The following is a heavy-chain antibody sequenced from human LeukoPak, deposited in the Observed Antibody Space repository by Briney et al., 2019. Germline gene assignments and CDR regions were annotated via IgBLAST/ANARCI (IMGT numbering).Heavy chain of an antibody. D-gene: IGHD6-13*01. J-gene: IGHJ5*02. V-gene: IGHV1-46*01. Sequence: ASVKVSCKASGYTFTSYYMRWVRQAPGQGLEWMGIINPSGGSTSYAQKFQGRVTMTRDTSTSTVYMELSSLRSEDTAVYYCARVGVSNWFDPWGQGTLVTVSS. CDR2: INPSGGST. CDR3: ARVGVSNWFDP. CDR1: GYTFTSYY.